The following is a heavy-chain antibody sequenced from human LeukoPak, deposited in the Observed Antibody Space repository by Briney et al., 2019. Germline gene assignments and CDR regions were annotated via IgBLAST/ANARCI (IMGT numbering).Heavy chain of an antibody. CDR1: GGSISSYY. Sequence: PSETLSLTCTVSGGSISSYYWSWIRQPPGKGLEWIGSIYYSGTTHYNPSLESRVTISVDTSKNQFSLKLASVTAADTAIYYCAKGAGGFSYYNWLDPWGQGTLVTVSS. CDR3: AKGAGGFSYYNWLDP. CDR2: IYYSGTT. V-gene: IGHV4-59*12. D-gene: IGHD5-18*01. J-gene: IGHJ5*02.